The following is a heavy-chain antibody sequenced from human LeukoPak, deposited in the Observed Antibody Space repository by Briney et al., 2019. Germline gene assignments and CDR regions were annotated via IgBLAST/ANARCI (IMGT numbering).Heavy chain of an antibody. CDR3: ARVQLGDGYNLFDY. Sequence: SETLSLTCTVSGGSISSGDYYWSWIRQPPGKGLEWIGYIYYSGSTYYNPSLKSRVTISVDTSKNQFSLKLSSVTAADTAVYYCARVQLGDGYNLFDYWGQGTLVTDSS. CDR2: IYYSGST. J-gene: IGHJ4*02. CDR1: GGSISSGDYY. D-gene: IGHD5-24*01. V-gene: IGHV4-30-4*01.